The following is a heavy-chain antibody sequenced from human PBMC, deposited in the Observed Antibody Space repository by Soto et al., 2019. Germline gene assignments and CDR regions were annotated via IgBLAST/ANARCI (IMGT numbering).Heavy chain of an antibody. D-gene: IGHD6-19*01. V-gene: IGHV4-61*01. CDR2: IYYSGST. J-gene: IGHJ6*02. CDR3: ARGIEGWYQGRYYYGMDV. CDR1: GGSVSSGSYY. Sequence: SETLSLTCTVSGGSVSSGSYYWRWIRPPPGKGLEWIGYIYYSGSTNYNPSLKSRVTISVDTSKNQFSLKLSSVTAADTAVYYCARGIEGWYQGRYYYGMDVWGQGTTVTVSS.